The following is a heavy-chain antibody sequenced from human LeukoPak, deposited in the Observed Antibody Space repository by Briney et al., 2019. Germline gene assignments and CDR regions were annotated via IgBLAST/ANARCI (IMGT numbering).Heavy chain of an antibody. CDR2: IIPIFGTA. J-gene: IGHJ4*02. CDR3: ARGTVTTRKYYFDY. Sequence: SVKVSCKASGGTFSSYAISWVRQAPGQGLEWMGRIIPIFGTANYAQKFQGRVTITTDESTSTAYMELSSLRSEDTAVYYCARGTVTTRKYYFDYWAREPWSPSPQ. CDR1: GGTFSSYA. D-gene: IGHD4-17*01. V-gene: IGHV1-69*05.